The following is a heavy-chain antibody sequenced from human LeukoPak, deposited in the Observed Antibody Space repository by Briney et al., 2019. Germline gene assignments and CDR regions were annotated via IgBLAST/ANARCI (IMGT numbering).Heavy chain of an antibody. Sequence: PGGSLRLSCAASGFTFSSYGMHWVRQAPGKGLEWVAFIRYDGSNKYYADSVKGRFTISRDNSKNTLYLQMNSLRAEDTAVYYCAKEVVGADIDYYYYYMDVWGKGATVTISS. CDR1: GFTFSSYG. CDR2: IRYDGSNK. CDR3: AKEVVGADIDYYYYYMDV. V-gene: IGHV3-30*02. D-gene: IGHD1-26*01. J-gene: IGHJ6*03.